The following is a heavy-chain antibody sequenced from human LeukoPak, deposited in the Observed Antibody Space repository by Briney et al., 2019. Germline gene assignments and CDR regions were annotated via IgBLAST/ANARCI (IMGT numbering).Heavy chain of an antibody. J-gene: IGHJ4*02. V-gene: IGHV4-39*07. CDR2: IFYSGST. Sequence: PSETLSLTCTVSSGSISTSNYYWGWVRQPPGKALEWIGNIFYSGSTYYSPSLKSRVTISLDTSKNQFSLKLSSVTAADTAVYYCARRNGDYVWGSYRSIPIIYYFDYWGQGTLVTVSS. D-gene: IGHD3-16*02. CDR3: ARRNGDYVWGSYRSIPIIYYFDY. CDR1: SGSISTSNYY.